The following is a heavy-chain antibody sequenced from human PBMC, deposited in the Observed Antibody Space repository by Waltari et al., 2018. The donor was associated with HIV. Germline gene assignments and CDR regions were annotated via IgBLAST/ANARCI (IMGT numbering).Heavy chain of an antibody. D-gene: IGHD3-22*01. V-gene: IGHV3-23*01. CDR3: AKVEHYYDSSGYYQGWFDP. CDR2: ISGSGGSK. J-gene: IGHJ5*02. Sequence: EVQLLESGGGLVQPGGSLRLSCAASGFTFSSYAMSWVRQAPGKGLEWVSAISGSGGSKYYADSVKGRFTISRDNSKNTLYLQMNRLRAEDTAVYYCAKVEHYYDSSGYYQGWFDPWGQGTLVTVSS. CDR1: GFTFSSYA.